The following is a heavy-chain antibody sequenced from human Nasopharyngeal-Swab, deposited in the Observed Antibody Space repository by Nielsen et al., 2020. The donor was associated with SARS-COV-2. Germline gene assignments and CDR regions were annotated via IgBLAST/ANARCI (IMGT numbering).Heavy chain of an antibody. J-gene: IGHJ4*02. D-gene: IGHD1-26*01. Sequence: LTRAASGFTFSSYTMNWVRHAPGKGLEWVSSISSSSSYIYYADSVKGRFTISRDNAKNSLYLQMNSLRAEDTAVYYCARDGDYSGWELTDYWGQGTLVTVSS. CDR2: ISSSSSYI. CDR1: GFTFSSYT. CDR3: ARDGDYSGWELTDY. V-gene: IGHV3-21*01.